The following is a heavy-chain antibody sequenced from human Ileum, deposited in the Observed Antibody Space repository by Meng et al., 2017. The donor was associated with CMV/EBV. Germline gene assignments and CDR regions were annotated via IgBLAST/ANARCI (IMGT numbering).Heavy chain of an antibody. CDR3: ARGGYSSSSGEYDY. CDR1: GFFFAGYG. V-gene: IGHV3-20*03. J-gene: IGHJ4*02. CDR2: INGNGHSS. D-gene: IGHD6-6*01. Sequence: VYGFFFAGYGMGWVRQGPGDGLGWVSGINGNGHSSCYVGSVKVRFTISRDNAKNSLYLQMTSRRAQDTALYYCARGGYSSSSGEYDYWGQGTLVTVSS.